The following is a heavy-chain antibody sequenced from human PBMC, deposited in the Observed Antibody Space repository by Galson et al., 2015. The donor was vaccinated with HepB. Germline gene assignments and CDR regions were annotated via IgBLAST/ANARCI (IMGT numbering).Heavy chain of an antibody. Sequence: CPISGDSVSNNNVGWNWIRQSPSRGLEWLGRTHYRSKVYNDYAESVKGRITINPDTSKNQISLQLNSVTPEVTVVYYCARVRQLGQGFHYWGQGTLVTVSS. D-gene: IGHD3-16*01. J-gene: IGHJ4*02. CDR3: ARVRQLGQGFHY. CDR1: GDSVSNNNVG. V-gene: IGHV6-1*01. CDR2: THYRSKVYN.